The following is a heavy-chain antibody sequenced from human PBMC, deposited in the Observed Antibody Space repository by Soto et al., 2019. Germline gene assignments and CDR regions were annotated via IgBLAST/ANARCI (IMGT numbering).Heavy chain of an antibody. D-gene: IGHD6-13*01. J-gene: IGHJ2*01. CDR3: ARGGSSRPFDL. V-gene: IGHV3-11*01. Sequence: GGSLRLSCAASGFTFSDYYMSWIRQAPGKGLEWLSYISISGSTIKFAASVKGRFTISRDNAKNSLYLQMNSLRVEDTAVYYCARGGSSRPFDLWGRGTLVTVSS. CDR1: GFTFSDYY. CDR2: ISISGSTI.